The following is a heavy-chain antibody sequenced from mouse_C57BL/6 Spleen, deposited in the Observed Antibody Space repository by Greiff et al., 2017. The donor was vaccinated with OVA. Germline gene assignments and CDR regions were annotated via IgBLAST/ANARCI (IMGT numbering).Heavy chain of an antibody. CDR1: GYAFSSSW. CDR3: APIRQYFAY. CDR2: IYPGDGDT. V-gene: IGHV1-82*01. J-gene: IGHJ3*01. D-gene: IGHD2-12*01. Sequence: VQLQQSGPELVKPGASVKISCKASGYAFSSSWMNWVKQRPGKGLEWIGRIYPGDGDTNYNGKFKGKATLTADKSSSTAYMQLSSLTSEDSAVYFCAPIRQYFAYWGQGTLVTVSA.